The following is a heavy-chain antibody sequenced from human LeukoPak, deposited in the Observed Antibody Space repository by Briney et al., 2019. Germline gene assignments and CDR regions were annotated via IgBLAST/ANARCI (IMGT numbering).Heavy chain of an antibody. Sequence: PSETLSLTCTVSGGSVSTYSWSWIRQPPGKGRVWIAYMDYSATTNYNTSLRSRVTISIDTSKNQFSLSLSSVTAADTAVYYCVRDIRFIGATHYFDYWGQGTLVTVSS. CDR1: GGSVSTYS. D-gene: IGHD1-26*01. CDR2: MDYSATT. CDR3: VRDIRFIGATHYFDY. V-gene: IGHV4-59*02. J-gene: IGHJ4*02.